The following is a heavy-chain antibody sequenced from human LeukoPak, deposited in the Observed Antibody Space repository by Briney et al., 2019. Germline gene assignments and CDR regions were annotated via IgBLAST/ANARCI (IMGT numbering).Heavy chain of an antibody. D-gene: IGHD3-22*01. V-gene: IGHV3-33*08. CDR2: IWYDGSNK. CDR1: GFTFSTYW. CDR3: ARDRAHYYDGSYYFDY. J-gene: IGHJ4*02. Sequence: GGSLRLSCAASGFTFSTYWMHWVRQAPGKGLEWVAVIWYDGSNKYYADSVKGRFTISRDNSKNTLYLQMNSLRAEDTAVYYCARDRAHYYDGSYYFDYWGQGTLVTVSS.